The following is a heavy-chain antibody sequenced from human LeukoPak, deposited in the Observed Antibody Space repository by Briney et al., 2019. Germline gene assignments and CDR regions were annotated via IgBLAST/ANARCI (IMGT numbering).Heavy chain of an antibody. Sequence: GGSLRLSCAASGFTFSSYGMHWVRQAPGKGLEWVAVISYDGSNKYYADSVKGRFTISRDNSKNTLYLQMNSLRAEDTAVYYCAKEGVRGYSYGYMDYWGQGTLVTVSS. V-gene: IGHV3-30*18. CDR2: ISYDGSNK. D-gene: IGHD5-18*01. CDR3: AKEGVRGYSYGYMDY. CDR1: GFTFSSYG. J-gene: IGHJ4*02.